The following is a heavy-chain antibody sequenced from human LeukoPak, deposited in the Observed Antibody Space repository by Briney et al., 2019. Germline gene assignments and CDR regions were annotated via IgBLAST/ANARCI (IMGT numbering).Heavy chain of an antibody. J-gene: IGHJ4*01. D-gene: IGHD6-19*01. Sequence: SETLSLTCTVSGGSISSGSYYWSWIRQPAGKGLEWIGRIYTSGSTNYNPSLKSRVTISVDTSKNQFSLKLSSVTAADTAVYYCARDYAHSSGWSPLSWGQGTLATVSS. CDR3: ARDYAHSSGWSPLS. CDR2: IYTSGST. V-gene: IGHV4-61*02. CDR1: GGSISSGSYY.